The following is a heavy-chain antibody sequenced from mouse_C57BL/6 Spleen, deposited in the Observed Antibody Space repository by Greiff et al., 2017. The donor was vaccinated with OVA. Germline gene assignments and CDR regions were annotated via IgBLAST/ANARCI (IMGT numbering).Heavy chain of an antibody. CDR3: AKTGWDRAFDY. D-gene: IGHD3-3*01. CDR1: GYTFTSYW. V-gene: IGHV1-69*01. Sequence: VQLQQPGAELVMPGASVKLSCKASGYTFTSYWMHWVKQRPGQGLEWIGEIDPSDSYTNYNQKFKGKSTLTVDKSSSTAYMQLSSLTSEDSAVYYCAKTGWDRAFDYWGQGTTLTVSS. J-gene: IGHJ2*01. CDR2: IDPSDSYT.